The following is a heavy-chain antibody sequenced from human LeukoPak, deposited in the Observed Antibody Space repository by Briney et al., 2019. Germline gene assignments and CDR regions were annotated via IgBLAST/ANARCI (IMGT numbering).Heavy chain of an antibody. CDR3: ARGRQAGGSYRYYFDY. D-gene: IGHD1-26*01. CDR2: IIPIFGTA. J-gene: IGHJ4*02. Sequence: ASVKVSCKASGGTFSSYAISWVRQAPGQGLEWMGGIIPIFGTANYAQKFQGRVTITTDESTSTAYMELSSLRSEDTAVYYCARGRQAGGSYRYYFDYWGQGTLVTVSS. CDR1: GGTFSSYA. V-gene: IGHV1-69*05.